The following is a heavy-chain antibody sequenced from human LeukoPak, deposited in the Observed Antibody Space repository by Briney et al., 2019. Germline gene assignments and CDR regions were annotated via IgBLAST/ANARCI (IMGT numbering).Heavy chain of an antibody. CDR2: IYDSGST. CDR3: ARVEDDSSGYYYHGVDY. Sequence: SETLSLTCTVFGGSIRSYYWNWIRQAPGKGLEWIGYIYDSGSTKYNPSLKSRVTISVDTSKNHFSLQLSSVTAADTAVYYCARVEDDSSGYYYHGVDYWGQGTLATVSS. CDR1: GGSIRSYY. J-gene: IGHJ4*02. D-gene: IGHD3-22*01. V-gene: IGHV4-59*01.